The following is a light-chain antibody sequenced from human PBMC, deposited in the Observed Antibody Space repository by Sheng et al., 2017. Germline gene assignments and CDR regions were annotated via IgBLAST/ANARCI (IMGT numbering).Light chain of an antibody. CDR1: SSDVGGYNY. V-gene: IGLV2-8*01. CDR3: CSYAGTNAPYV. CDR2: DVS. J-gene: IGLJ1*01. Sequence: QSALTQPPSASGSPGQSVTISCTGTSSDVGGYNYVSWYQQHPGKAPKLMIYDVSNRPSGVSNRFSGSKSGNTASLTISGLQAEDEADYYCCSYAGTNAPYVFGDGTKVT.